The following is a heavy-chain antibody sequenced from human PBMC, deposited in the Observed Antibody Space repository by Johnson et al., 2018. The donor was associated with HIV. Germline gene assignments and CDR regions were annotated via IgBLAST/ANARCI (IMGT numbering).Heavy chain of an antibody. D-gene: IGHD2-15*01. CDR1: GFTVSSNY. CDR3: AKWTRESGSGLFDI. J-gene: IGHJ3*02. Sequence: GEEGGGGGERGGEGRGVCVVFGFTVSSNYMNWVRQAPGKGLEWVSVIYSGGSTYYADSVKGRFTISRDNSKNTLYLQMNSLRAEDTAVYYCAKWTRESGSGLFDIWGQGTMVTVSS. CDR2: IYSGGST. V-gene: IGHV3-66*02.